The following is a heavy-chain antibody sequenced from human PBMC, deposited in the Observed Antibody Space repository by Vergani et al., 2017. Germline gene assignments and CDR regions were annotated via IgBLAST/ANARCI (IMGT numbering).Heavy chain of an antibody. Sequence: EVHLLESGAGLVQPGGSLRLTCAASEFTFSNYAMNWVRQPPGKGLEWVSGISVSGVSAYYTDSVKGRFTISRDNSKNMLFLPMNNLRTEDTAIYYCAKQYFVSGNYLFDYWGQGTLVTVSS. D-gene: IGHD3-10*01. CDR3: AKQYFVSGNYLFDY. CDR2: ISVSGVSA. CDR1: EFTFSNYA. J-gene: IGHJ4*02. V-gene: IGHV3-23*01.